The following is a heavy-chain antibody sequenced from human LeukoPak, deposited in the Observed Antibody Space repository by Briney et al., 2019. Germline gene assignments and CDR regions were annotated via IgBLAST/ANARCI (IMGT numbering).Heavy chain of an antibody. CDR1: GFTFSSYA. D-gene: IGHD3-22*01. CDR3: AKGGGYYDSSGYYTDY. CDR2: ISGSGGST. V-gene: IGHV3-23*01. Sequence: GASLRLSCAASGFTFSSYAMSRVRQAPGKGLEWVSAISGSGGSTYYADSVKGRFTISRDNSKNTLYLQMNSLRAEDTAVYYCAKGGGYYDSSGYYTDYWGQGTLVTVSS. J-gene: IGHJ4*02.